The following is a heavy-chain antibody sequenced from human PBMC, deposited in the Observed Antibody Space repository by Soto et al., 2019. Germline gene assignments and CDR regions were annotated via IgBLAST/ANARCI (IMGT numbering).Heavy chain of an antibody. CDR3: AKGTRTGAYYYYYMDV. CDR2: ISGSGGST. V-gene: IGHV3-23*01. D-gene: IGHD7-27*01. CDR1: GFTFSSYA. Sequence: GGSLRLSCAASGFTFSSYAMSWVRQAPGKGLEWVSAISGSGGSTYYADSVKGRFTISRDNSKNTLYLQMNSLRAEDTAVYYCAKGTRTGAYYYYYMDVWGKGTTVTVSS. J-gene: IGHJ6*03.